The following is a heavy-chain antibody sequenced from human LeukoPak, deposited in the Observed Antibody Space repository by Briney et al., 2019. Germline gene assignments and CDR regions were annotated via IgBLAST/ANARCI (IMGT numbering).Heavy chain of an antibody. CDR1: GGSISSGSYY. D-gene: IGHD6-13*01. V-gene: IGHV4-61*02. CDR2: IYTSGST. CDR3: ARDLIAAAHDAFDI. J-gene: IGHJ3*02. Sequence: SQTLSLTCTVSGGSISSGSYYSSWIRQPAGKGLEWIGRIYTSGSTNYNPSLKSRVTISVDTSKNQFSLKLSSVTAADTAVYYCARDLIAAAHDAFDICGQGTMVTVSS.